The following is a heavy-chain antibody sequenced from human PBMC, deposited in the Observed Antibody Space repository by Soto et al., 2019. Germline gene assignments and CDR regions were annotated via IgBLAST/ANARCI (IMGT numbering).Heavy chain of an antibody. CDR3: ARKTVTAWTNDY. Sequence: GGSLRLSCAASGFTFSTYGMTWVRQAPGKGLEWLSYINYSSSTIYYADSVKGRFTISRDNSRNTLYLQMNSLRAEDTAMYYCARKTVTAWTNDYWGQGTLVTVSS. D-gene: IGHD1-20*01. V-gene: IGHV3-48*01. CDR2: INYSSSTI. J-gene: IGHJ4*02. CDR1: GFTFSTYG.